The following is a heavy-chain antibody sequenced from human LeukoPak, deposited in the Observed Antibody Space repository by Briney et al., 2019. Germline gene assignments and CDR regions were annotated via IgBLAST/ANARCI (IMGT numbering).Heavy chain of an antibody. V-gene: IGHV3-20*04. CDR1: GFTFDDYG. J-gene: IGHJ4*02. CDR3: ARAFKYSMSGYYFDY. D-gene: IGHD2-21*01. CDR2: INWNGGST. Sequence: PGGSLRLSCAASGFTFDDYGMSWVRQAPGKGLEWVSSINWNGGSTGYADSVKGRFNISRDNAKNSLYMQMNSLRAEDTALYYCARAFKYSMSGYYFDYWGQGTLVTVSS.